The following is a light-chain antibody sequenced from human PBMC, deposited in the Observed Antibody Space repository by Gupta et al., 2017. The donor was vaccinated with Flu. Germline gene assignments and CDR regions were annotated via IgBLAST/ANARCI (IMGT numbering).Light chain of an antibody. Sequence: SSCTSSQSLVHSDGNTYLNWLQQRPGQPPRLLIYQTSTRFSGVPDRFSGSGTGTDFTLKISRVEAEDVGIYYCMQGTQFPYTFGQGTKLEIK. J-gene: IGKJ2*01. CDR2: QTS. CDR3: MQGTQFPYT. CDR1: QSLVHSDGNTY. V-gene: IGKV2-24*01.